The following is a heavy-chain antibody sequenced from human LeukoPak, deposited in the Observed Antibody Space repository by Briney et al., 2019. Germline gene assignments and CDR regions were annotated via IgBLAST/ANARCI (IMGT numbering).Heavy chain of an antibody. CDR3: ARTGRDHSTLTILDY. CDR2: LYYSGST. J-gene: IGHJ4*02. V-gene: IGHV4-39*07. CDR1: GGSISSSSYY. D-gene: IGHD2-21*01. Sequence: SETLSLTCTVSGGSISSSSYYWGCIRQPPGKGLECIGSLYYSGSTYYNPSLKSRVSISVDTSKNQFSLKVSSVTAADTAVYYCARTGRDHSTLTILDYWGQGTLVTVSS.